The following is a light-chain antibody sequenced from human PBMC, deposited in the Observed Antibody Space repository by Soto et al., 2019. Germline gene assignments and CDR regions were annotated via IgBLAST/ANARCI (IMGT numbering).Light chain of an antibody. CDR3: QHYNTYSQT. J-gene: IGKJ1*01. CDR2: KTS. V-gene: IGKV1-5*03. CDR1: QSISTW. Sequence: DFEMAQSPSALSASLGERVAITCRASQSISTWLAWYQHNPGKAPKLLSYKTSTLESGVPSRVSGSGSGTEFTLTISSPQPDDFATYYCQHYNTYSQTFGQGTKVDI.